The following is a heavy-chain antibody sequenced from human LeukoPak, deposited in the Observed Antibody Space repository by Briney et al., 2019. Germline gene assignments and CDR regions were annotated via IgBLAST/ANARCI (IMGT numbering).Heavy chain of an antibody. CDR1: GGTFSSYA. J-gene: IGHJ5*02. CDR2: IIPIFGTA. Sequence: ASVKVSCKASGGTFSSYAISWVRQAPGQGLEWMGGIIPIFGTANYAQKFQGRVTITADESTSTAYMELSSLRSEDTAVYYCAREHSYYYDGSGYSLPNTGWFDPWGQGTLVTVSS. D-gene: IGHD3-22*01. V-gene: IGHV1-69*13. CDR3: AREHSYYYDGSGYSLPNTGWFDP.